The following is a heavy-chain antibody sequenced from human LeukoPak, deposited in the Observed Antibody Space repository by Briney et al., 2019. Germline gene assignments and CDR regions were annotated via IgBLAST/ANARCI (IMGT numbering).Heavy chain of an antibody. V-gene: IGHV4-39*07. Sequence: TSETLSLTCTVSGGSIRSGNYYWNWIRQPPGKGLEWIGSIYHTGSTYYNPSLKSRVTISVDTSKNQFSLKLNSVTAADTAVYYCARVATITNECDYWGQGTLVTVSS. D-gene: IGHD5-12*01. CDR1: GGSIRSGNYY. J-gene: IGHJ4*02. CDR3: ARVATITNECDY. CDR2: IYHTGST.